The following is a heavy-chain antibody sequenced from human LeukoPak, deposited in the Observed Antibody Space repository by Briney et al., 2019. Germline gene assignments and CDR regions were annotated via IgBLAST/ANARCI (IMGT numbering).Heavy chain of an antibody. CDR2: IIPIFGTA. CDR1: GGTFSSYA. V-gene: IGHV1-69*13. CDR3: ATSGYDSPFDY. Sequence: GASVKVSCKASGGTFSSYAISWVRQAPGQGLEWMGGIIPIFGTANYAQKFQGRVTITADESTSTAYMELSSLRSEDTAVHYCATSGYDSPFDYWGQGTLVTVSS. D-gene: IGHD5-12*01. J-gene: IGHJ4*02.